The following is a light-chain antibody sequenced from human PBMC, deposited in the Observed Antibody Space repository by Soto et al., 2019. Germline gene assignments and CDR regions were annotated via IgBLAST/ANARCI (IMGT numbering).Light chain of an antibody. CDR3: SSFRSGSTLV. Sequence: QSALTQTAYVSGSPGQSITSSCTGTSSDVGLYNYVCWYQHHPGKAPKLVIYEVTNRPSGVSNRFSGSKSGNTASLTISGLQAEDEADYYCSSFRSGSTLVFGGGTKVTVL. V-gene: IGLV2-14*01. CDR1: SSDVGLYNY. CDR2: EVT. J-gene: IGLJ2*01.